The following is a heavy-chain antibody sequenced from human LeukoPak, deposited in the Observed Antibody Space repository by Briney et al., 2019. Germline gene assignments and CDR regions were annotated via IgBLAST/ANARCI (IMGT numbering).Heavy chain of an antibody. V-gene: IGHV4-39*01. CDR3: ARHVSSSWPGPFDY. CDR2: IYYGSGST. D-gene: IGHD6-13*01. CDR1: GDSITSSSYN. J-gene: IGHJ4*02. Sequence: SETLSLTCTVSGDSITSSSYNWGWIRQSPGKGLEWIGSIYYGSGSTYYNPSLKSRITISIDTSKNQFSLKLSSVTAADTAVYYCARHVSSSWPGPFDYWGQGTLVTVSS.